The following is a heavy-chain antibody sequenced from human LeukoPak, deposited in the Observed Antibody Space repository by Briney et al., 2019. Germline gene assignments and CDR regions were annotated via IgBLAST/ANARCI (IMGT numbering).Heavy chain of an antibody. CDR2: TYGSGSGT. V-gene: IGHV3-23*01. J-gene: IGHJ4*02. CDR1: AFTGRNFP. Sequence: GGSVRLSCAASAFTGRNFPVIWVRQWPGKGLEWVSSTYGSGSGTYYADSVKGRFTISRDNSKSTLYPQINSLRAEDTAVYYCTTRLQQHISYCSQRSQVTVSS. D-gene: IGHD4-11*01. CDR3: TTRLQQHISY.